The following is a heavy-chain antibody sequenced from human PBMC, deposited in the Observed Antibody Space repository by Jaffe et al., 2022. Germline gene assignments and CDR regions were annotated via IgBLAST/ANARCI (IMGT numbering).Heavy chain of an antibody. J-gene: IGHJ3*02. CDR2: IYYSGST. Sequence: QVQLQESGPGLVKPSETLSLTCTVSGGSISSYYWSWIRQPPGKGLEWIGYIYYSGSTNYNPSLKSRVTISVDTSKNQFSLKLSSVTAADTAVYYCARDPLGYCSGGSCYDAFDIWGQGTMVTVSS. CDR3: ARDPLGYCSGGSCYDAFDI. V-gene: IGHV4-59*01. D-gene: IGHD2-15*01. CDR1: GGSISSYY.